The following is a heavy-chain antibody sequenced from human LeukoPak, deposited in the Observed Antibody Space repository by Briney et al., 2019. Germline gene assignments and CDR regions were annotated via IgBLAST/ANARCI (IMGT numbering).Heavy chain of an antibody. V-gene: IGHV1-8*01. D-gene: IGHD3-10*01. CDR1: GYTFTSYD. Sequence: ASVKVSFKASGYTFTSYDIHWVRQATGQGLEWMGWMNPNSGNTGYAQKFQGRRIMIRSTYISTAYMELSSLRSEDTAVYYCARVEGFDADYYYYMDVWGKGTTVTVSS. CDR3: ARVEGFDADYYYYMDV. CDR2: MNPNSGNT. J-gene: IGHJ6*03.